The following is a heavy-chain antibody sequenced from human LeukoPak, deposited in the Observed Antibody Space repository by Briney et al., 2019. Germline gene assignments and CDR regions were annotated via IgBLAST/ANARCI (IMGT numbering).Heavy chain of an antibody. CDR2: IRSSSSYI. D-gene: IGHD3-22*01. J-gene: IGHJ4*02. CDR3: ARDHSHDYYDSSGPTGDY. V-gene: IGHV3-21*01. Sequence: GGSLRLSCAASGFTFSSYSLNWVRQAPGKGLEWVSSIRSSSSYIYYADSVKGRFTISRDNAKNSPNLQMNSLRAEDTAVYYCARDHSHDYYDSSGPTGDYWVQGTLVTVSS. CDR1: GFTFSSYS.